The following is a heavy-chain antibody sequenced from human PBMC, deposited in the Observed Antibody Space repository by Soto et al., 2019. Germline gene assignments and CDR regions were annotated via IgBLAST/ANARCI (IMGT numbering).Heavy chain of an antibody. CDR3: VRDTMRASAAASLDY. J-gene: IGHJ4*02. V-gene: IGHV3-48*03. Sequence: LRLSCAASGFTFSTYEFNWVRQAPGRGLEWISYISVSGNIIKYAESVKGRFTISRDNAENSLHLHMSNLRVDDTALYFCVRDTMRASAAASLDYWGQGTQVTVSS. CDR2: ISVSGNII. D-gene: IGHD2-2*01. CDR1: GFTFSTYE.